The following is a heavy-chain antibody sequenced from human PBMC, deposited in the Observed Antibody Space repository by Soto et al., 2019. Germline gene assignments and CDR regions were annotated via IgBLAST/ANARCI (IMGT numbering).Heavy chain of an antibody. J-gene: IGHJ5*01. CDR2: IGGGGSDT. CDR3: AKDAVPYNGKWDWFDS. D-gene: IGHD1-20*01. CDR1: RFTFSDFA. Sequence: DVQLLESGGGLVQPGGSLTLSSAASRFTFSDFAISWVRQAPGKGLEWVSSIGGGGSDTYYADSVKGPFTIARDNSKNTMYLQMDSLSDEDTAVYYCAKDAVPYNGKWDWFDSWGRGTLVIVSS. V-gene: IGHV3-23*01.